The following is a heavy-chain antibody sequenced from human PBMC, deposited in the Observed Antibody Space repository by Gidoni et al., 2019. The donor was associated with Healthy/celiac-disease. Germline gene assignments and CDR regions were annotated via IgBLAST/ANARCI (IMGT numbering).Heavy chain of an antibody. Sequence: QAQLAQSGAEVKKPAASVKVSVKVSGYYFTSYGIRWARQAPGQGLEWMGWISAYNGNTNYAQKLQGRVTMTTDTSTSTAYMELRSLRSDDTAVYYCARDRTAPMCWFDPWGQGTLVTVSS. CDR3: ARDRTAPMCWFDP. J-gene: IGHJ5*02. CDR1: GYYFTSYG. D-gene: IGHD5-18*01. V-gene: IGHV1-18*04. CDR2: ISAYNGNT.